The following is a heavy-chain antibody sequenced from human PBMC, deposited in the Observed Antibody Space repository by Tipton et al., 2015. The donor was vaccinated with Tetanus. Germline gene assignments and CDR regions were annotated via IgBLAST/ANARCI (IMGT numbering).Heavy chain of an antibody. CDR3: ARSHVVRLTVFGEEIPRSGRFDP. D-gene: IGHD3-3*01. Sequence: TLSLTCTVSGGSISNYYWNWIRQSPGKGLEWLGNIYYSGGTDYNPSLQSRATISLDTAKNHFSLRLSSVTAADTAVYYCARSHVVRLTVFGEEIPRSGRFDPWGQGTLVAVSS. CDR2: IYYSGGT. J-gene: IGHJ5*02. V-gene: IGHV4-59*01. CDR1: GGSISNYY.